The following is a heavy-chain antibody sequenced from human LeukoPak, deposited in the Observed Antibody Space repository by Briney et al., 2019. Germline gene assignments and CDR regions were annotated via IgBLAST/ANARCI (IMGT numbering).Heavy chain of an antibody. CDR2: IWYDGSNK. CDR1: GFTFSSYG. CDR3: ARVGCPDSSCFDY. V-gene: IGHV3-33*01. J-gene: IGHJ4*01. Sequence: GGSLRLSCAASGFTFSSYGMHWVRQAPGKGLEWVAVIWYDGSNKYYADSVKGRFTISRDNSKNTLYLQMNSLRAEDTAVYYCARVGCPDSSCFDYXXXGTLVTVSS. D-gene: IGHD6-6*01.